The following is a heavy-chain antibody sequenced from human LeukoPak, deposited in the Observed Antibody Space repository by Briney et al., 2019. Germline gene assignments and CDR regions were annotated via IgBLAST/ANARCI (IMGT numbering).Heavy chain of an antibody. J-gene: IGHJ4*02. CDR3: ARDSALGYASGTSDY. D-gene: IGHD6-25*01. CDR1: GFTFSNFP. V-gene: IGHV3-21*06. CDR2: ISGSRSYI. Sequence: PGGSLRLSCAASGFTFSNFPMKWARQAPGKGLEWVSSISGSRSYIYYADSVKGRFTISRDNAKNTLYLEMNSLRGEDTAVYYCARDSALGYASGTSDYWGQGTLVTVSS.